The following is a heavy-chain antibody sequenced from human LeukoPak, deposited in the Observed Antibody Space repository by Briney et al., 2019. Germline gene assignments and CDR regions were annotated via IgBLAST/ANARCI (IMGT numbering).Heavy chain of an antibody. CDR2: IRASGGTT. D-gene: IGHD2-2*01. J-gene: IGHJ5*02. CDR3: AKEPREYCSSASCPNWIDP. Sequence: PGGSLRLSCAASGFTYSTYAMSWVRQAPGKGLEWVSAIRASGGTTYYADCVKGRFTISRDNSKNTLYLQMSSLRAEDTAVYYCAKEPREYCSSASCPNWIDPWGQGTLVTVSS. CDR1: GFTYSTYA. V-gene: IGHV3-23*01.